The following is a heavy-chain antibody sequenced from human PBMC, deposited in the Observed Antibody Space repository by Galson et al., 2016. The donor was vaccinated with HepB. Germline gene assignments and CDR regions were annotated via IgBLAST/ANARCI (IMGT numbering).Heavy chain of an antibody. CDR1: EFTFSTYG. J-gene: IGHJ4*02. D-gene: IGHD6-13*01. CDR2: IWHDGSNK. V-gene: IGHV3-33*01. Sequence: SLRLSCAASEFTFSTYGMHWVRQAPGKGLEWVALIWHDGSNKYYADSVKGRFTISRDNPKNTLYLQMNSLKVEDTAVYYCAGEMHVAAAAAFDFWGRGTLVTVSS. CDR3: AGEMHVAAAAAFDF.